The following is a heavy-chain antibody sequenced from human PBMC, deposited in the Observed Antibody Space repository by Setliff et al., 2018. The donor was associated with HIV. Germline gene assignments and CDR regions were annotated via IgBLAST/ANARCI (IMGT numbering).Heavy chain of an antibody. V-gene: IGHV3-30*02. J-gene: IGHJ4*02. Sequence: PGGSLRLSCAASGFTFSSYGMHWVRQAPGKGLEWVTFVRHDGINEDYRDSVKGRFSVSRDNSKNTVFLQMNSLRVEDTALYYCARGVPGICSGGTCYLEYWGQGALVTVSS. D-gene: IGHD2-15*01. CDR1: GFTFSSYG. CDR2: VRHDGINE. CDR3: ARGVPGICSGGTCYLEY.